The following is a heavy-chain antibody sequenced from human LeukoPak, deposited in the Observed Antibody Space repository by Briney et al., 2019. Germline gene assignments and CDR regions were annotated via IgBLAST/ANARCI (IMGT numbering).Heavy chain of an antibody. CDR1: GYTFTSYD. CDR3: ARGRGYSSGWPRNYYYYYMDV. Sequence: GASVTVSCKASGYTFTSYDINWVRQAPGQGLEWMGWMNPNSGNTGYAQKFQGRVTMTRNTSISTAYMELSSLRSEDTAVYYCARGRGYSSGWPRNYYYYYMDVWGKGTTVTISS. CDR2: MNPNSGNT. D-gene: IGHD6-19*01. J-gene: IGHJ6*03. V-gene: IGHV1-8*01.